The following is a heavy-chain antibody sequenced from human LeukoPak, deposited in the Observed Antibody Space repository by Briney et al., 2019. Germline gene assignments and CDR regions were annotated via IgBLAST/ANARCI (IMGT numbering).Heavy chain of an antibody. V-gene: IGHV1-2*02. CDR2: INPNSGGT. Sequence: ASVKVSCKASGYTFTGYYMHWVRQAPGQGLEWMGWINPNSGGTKYAQKFQGRVTMTRDTSISTAYMGLSGLTSDDTAVYYCAKENYRFDSWGQGTLVTVSS. D-gene: IGHD1-7*01. CDR3: AKENYRFDS. J-gene: IGHJ5*01. CDR1: GYTFTGYY.